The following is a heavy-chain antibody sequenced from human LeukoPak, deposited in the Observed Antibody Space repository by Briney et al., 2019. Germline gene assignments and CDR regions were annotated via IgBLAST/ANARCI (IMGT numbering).Heavy chain of an antibody. CDR2: NYYSGST. CDR1: GGSISSYY. Sequence: SETLSLTCTVSGGSISSYYWSWIRQPPGKGLEWIGYNYYSGSTNYNPSLKSRVTISVDTSKNQFSLKLSSVTAADTAVYYCARYSSSWNFDYWGQGTLVTVSS. J-gene: IGHJ4*02. CDR3: ARYSSSWNFDY. V-gene: IGHV4-59*01. D-gene: IGHD6-13*01.